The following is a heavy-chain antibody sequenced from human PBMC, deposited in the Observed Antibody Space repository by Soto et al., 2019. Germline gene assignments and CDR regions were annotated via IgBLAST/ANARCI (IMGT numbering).Heavy chain of an antibody. V-gene: IGHV4-30-4*01. Sequence: QVRLQESGPRLVKPSQTLTLTCTVSGDSINSGDYYWNWIRQPPGKGLEWIGYVYYSRSTYYNSSLRRRVSISLDASKTQFSLSLGSVTAADTAMYYCARELRDEFGHPVGFDIWGHGTAVTVSS. CDR1: GDSINSGDYY. D-gene: IGHD3-10*01. CDR2: VYYSRST. J-gene: IGHJ3*02. CDR3: ARELRDEFGHPVGFDI.